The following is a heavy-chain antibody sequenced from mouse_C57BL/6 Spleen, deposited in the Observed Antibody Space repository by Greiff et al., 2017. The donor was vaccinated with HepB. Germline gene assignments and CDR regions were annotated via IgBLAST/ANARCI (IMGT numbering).Heavy chain of an antibody. CDR1: GYSITSGYY. CDR2: ISYDGSN. J-gene: IGHJ3*01. V-gene: IGHV3-6*01. D-gene: IGHD1-1*01. CDR3: ARAEGYGSSPAWFAY. Sequence: EVKLVESGPGLVKPSQSLSLTCSVTGYSITSGYYWNWIRQFPGNKLEWMGYISYDGSNNYNPSLKNRISITRDTSKNQFFLKLNSVTTEDTATYYCARAEGYGSSPAWFAYWGQGTLVTVSA.